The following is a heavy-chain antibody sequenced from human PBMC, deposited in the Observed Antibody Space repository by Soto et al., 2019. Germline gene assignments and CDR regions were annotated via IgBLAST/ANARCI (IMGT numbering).Heavy chain of an antibody. V-gene: IGHV5-51*01. CDR1: GYSFTSYW. CDR3: ARLGYYDCWSGSYYYYGMDV. Sequence: ESLQISCKGSGYSFTSYWIGWVRQMPGKGLEWMGIIYPGDSDTRYSPSSQGQVTISADKSISTAYLQWSSLKASDTAMYYCARLGYYDCWSGSYYYYGMDVWGQGTTVTVSS. J-gene: IGHJ6*02. D-gene: IGHD3-3*01. CDR2: IYPGDSDT.